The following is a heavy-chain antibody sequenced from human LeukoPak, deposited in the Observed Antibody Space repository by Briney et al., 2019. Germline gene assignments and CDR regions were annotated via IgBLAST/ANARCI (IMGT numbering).Heavy chain of an antibody. CDR2: INANSGDT. D-gene: IGHD2/OR15-2a*01. V-gene: IGHV1-18*01. CDR3: ARDWPIVIADY. J-gene: IGHJ4*02. CDR1: GYPFTNHG. Sequence: GASVKVSRKTSGYPFTNHGVSWVRQAPGQGLEWMGWINANSGDTNYAQRFQGRLTMTTDTSTTTAYMELRSLSSDDTAVYYCARDWPIVIADYWGQGTLVTVSS.